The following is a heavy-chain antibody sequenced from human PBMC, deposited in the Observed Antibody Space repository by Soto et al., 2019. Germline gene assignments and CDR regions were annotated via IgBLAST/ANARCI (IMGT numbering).Heavy chain of an antibody. CDR1: GFTFSSYA. Sequence: HPGGSLRLSCAASGFTFSSYAMSWVRQAPGKGLEWVSAISGSGGSTYYADSVKGRFTISRDNSKNTLYLQMNSLRAEDTAVYYCAKDGGYDYVWGSYHNWFDPWGQGTLVTVSS. D-gene: IGHD3-16*01. J-gene: IGHJ5*02. V-gene: IGHV3-23*01. CDR2: ISGSGGST. CDR3: AKDGGYDYVWGSYHNWFDP.